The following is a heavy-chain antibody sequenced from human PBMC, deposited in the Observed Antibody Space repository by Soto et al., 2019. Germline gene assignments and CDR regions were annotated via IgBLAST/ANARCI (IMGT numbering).Heavy chain of an antibody. J-gene: IGHJ6*02. Sequence: QVQLHQWGAGLLKPSETLSLTCGVYGGSLSGYYWSWIRQPPGKGLEWIGEINHSGSTNYNPSLKCSLKSRVTISVDMSKNRLSLKLTSLTAADTAVYYCARQHPHYYYGMDVWGHGTTVTVSS. V-gene: IGHV4-34*01. CDR3: ARQHPHYYYGMDV. CDR1: GGSLSGYY. CDR2: INHSGST.